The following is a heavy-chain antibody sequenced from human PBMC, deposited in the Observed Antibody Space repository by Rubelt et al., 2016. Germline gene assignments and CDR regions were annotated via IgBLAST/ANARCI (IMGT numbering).Heavy chain of an antibody. Sequence: QVQLKQWGTGLLRPSETLSLTCAVYGGSFSDHHWSWIRQPPGKGLEWIGEISHSGSTTYNPSLTSRVTVSVDTTTNQFALRVTALTAADTAVYCCATRLPTDYWGQGTPVTV. CDR2: ISHSGST. D-gene: IGHD2-15*01. J-gene: IGHJ4*02. CDR3: ATRLPTDY. CDR1: GGSFSDHH. V-gene: IGHV4-34*01.